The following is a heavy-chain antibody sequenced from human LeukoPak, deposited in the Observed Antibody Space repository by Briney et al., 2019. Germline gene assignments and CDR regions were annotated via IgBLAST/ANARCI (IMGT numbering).Heavy chain of an antibody. CDR2: IYTSGST. V-gene: IGHV4-61*02. CDR1: GGSISSGSYY. J-gene: IGHJ4*02. D-gene: IGHD3-10*01. CDR3: ARDREVYGSGSYYSHLDY. Sequence: SETLSLTCTVSGGSISSGSYYWSWIRQPAGKGLEWIGRIYTSGSTNCNPSLKSRVTISIDTCKNQFSLKLSSVTAADTAVYYCARDREVYGSGSYYSHLDYWGQGTLVTVSS.